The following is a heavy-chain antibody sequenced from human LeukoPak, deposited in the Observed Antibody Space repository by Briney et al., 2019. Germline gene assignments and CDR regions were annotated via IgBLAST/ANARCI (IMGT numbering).Heavy chain of an antibody. CDR1: GFTFSDYY. CDR3: ARDGALARIVVAYDYYFDY. D-gene: IGHD3-22*01. V-gene: IGHV3-11*04. Sequence: GGSLTLSCAASGFTFSDYYMSWIRQAPGKGLEWVSYISSSGSTIYYADSVKGRFTISRDNTKNSLYLQMNSLRAEDTAVYYCARDGALARIVVAYDYYFDYWGQGTLVTVSS. J-gene: IGHJ4*02. CDR2: ISSSGSTI.